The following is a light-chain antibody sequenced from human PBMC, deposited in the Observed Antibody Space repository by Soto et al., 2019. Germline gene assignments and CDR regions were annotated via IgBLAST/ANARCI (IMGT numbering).Light chain of an antibody. CDR2: EVS. J-gene: IGLJ1*01. Sequence: QSALTQPPSASGSPGQSVTISCSGTTSDIGAYNYVSWYQRQHPGKPPKLIIFEVSQRPSGVPDRFSGSKSGNTAYLTVSGLQAADEADYYCSSHGGSNAFYVFGNGTKVTVL. CDR3: SSHGGSNAFYV. V-gene: IGLV2-8*01. CDR1: TSDIGAYNY.